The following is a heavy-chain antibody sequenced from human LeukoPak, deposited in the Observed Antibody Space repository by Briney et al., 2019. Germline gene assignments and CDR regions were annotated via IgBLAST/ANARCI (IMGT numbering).Heavy chain of an antibody. CDR3: ARVRVGEDLGY. V-gene: IGHV1-2*02. Sequence: GASVKVSCKASGYTFTGYYMHWVRQAPGQGLEWMGWINPNSGGTNYAQKFQGRVTMTRDASISAAYMGLSRLTSDDTAVYYCARVRVGEDLGYWGQGTLVTVSS. CDR2: INPNSGGT. CDR1: GYTFTGYY. J-gene: IGHJ4*02. D-gene: IGHD3-16*01.